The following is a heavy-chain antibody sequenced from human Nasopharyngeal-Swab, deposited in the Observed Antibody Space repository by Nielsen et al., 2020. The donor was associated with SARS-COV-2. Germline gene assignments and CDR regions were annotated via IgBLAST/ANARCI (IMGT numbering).Heavy chain of an antibody. CDR2: ISSSSSYI. J-gene: IGHJ6*02. CDR3: ARSGSPSYYYYYGMDV. D-gene: IGHD6-25*01. Sequence: GESLKISCAASGFTFSSYSMNWVRQAPGKGLEWVSSISSSSSYIYYADSMKGRFTISRDNAKNSLYLQMNSLRAEDTAVYYCARSGSPSYYYYYGMDVWGQGTTVTVSS. CDR1: GFTFSSYS. V-gene: IGHV3-21*01.